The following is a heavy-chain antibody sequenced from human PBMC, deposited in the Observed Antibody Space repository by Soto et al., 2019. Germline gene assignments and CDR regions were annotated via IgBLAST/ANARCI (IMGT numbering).Heavy chain of an antibody. J-gene: IGHJ4*02. V-gene: IGHV4-61*08. CDR3: SSGGHYYHSMI. CDR1: GDSVYTRGYD. D-gene: IGHD3-22*01. CDR2: ISFTGDP. Sequence: SDPLSLLSTVCGDSVYTRGYDTPWIRQPPGKGLEWIGYISFTGDPTYNPSLRSRVTIAMHTSKNQFSLKLTSATAADTALYYCSSGGHYYHSMIWGPRTLVTVSS.